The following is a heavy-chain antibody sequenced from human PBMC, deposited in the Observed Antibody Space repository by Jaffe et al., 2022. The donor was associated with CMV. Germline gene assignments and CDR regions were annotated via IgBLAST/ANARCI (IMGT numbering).Heavy chain of an antibody. CDR2: IYPGDSDT. J-gene: IGHJ5*02. Sequence: EVQLVQSGAEVKKPGESLKISCKGSGYSFTSYWIGWVRQMPGKGLEWMGIIYPGDSDTRYSPSFQGQVTISADKSISTAYLQWSSLKASDTAMYYCARHAIRDSSGYDWFDPWGQGTLVTVSS. D-gene: IGHD3-22*01. CDR1: GYSFTSYW. V-gene: IGHV5-51*01. CDR3: ARHAIRDSSGYDWFDP.